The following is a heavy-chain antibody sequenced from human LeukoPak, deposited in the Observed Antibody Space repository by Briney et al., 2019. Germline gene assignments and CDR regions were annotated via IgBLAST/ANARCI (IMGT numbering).Heavy chain of an antibody. CDR1: GGSVSSSH. Sequence: KSSETLSLTCTVSGGSVSSSHWNWIRQPPGKGLEWIGNVDYSGSTKYNPSLRSRVTMSLDTSNNQFSLKLRSVTASVTALYYCTRGYYEPFDRWGQGTLVTVSS. J-gene: IGHJ4*02. CDR3: TRGYYEPFDR. CDR2: VDYSGST. D-gene: IGHD3-22*01. V-gene: IGHV4-59*02.